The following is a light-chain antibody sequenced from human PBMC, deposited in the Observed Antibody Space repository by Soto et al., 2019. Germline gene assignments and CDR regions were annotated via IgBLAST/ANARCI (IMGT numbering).Light chain of an antibody. CDR1: QSVSSSY. J-gene: IGKJ1*01. CDR2: GAS. V-gene: IGKV3-20*01. Sequence: EIVLTQSPGTLSLSPGERATLSCRASQSVSSSYLAWYQQKPGQAPRLLIYGASSRATGIPDRFSGSGSGTDFTLTISRREPEDFEVYYCQQNVSPPGWTSAQGTRWKSN. CDR3: QQNVSPPGWT.